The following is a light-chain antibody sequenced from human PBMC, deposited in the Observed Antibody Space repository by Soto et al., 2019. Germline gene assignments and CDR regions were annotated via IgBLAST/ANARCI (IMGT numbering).Light chain of an antibody. J-gene: IGKJ1*01. CDR3: QQYGSSPQT. V-gene: IGKV3-20*01. CDR2: ETS. CDR1: QSVSSSY. Sequence: EIVLTQSPGTLSLSPGERATLSCKASQSVSSSYLAWYQQKPGQAPRLLMYETSSRATGIPDRFSGSGSGTDFTLTISRLEQEDFAVYYCQQYGSSPQTFGKGTQVEI.